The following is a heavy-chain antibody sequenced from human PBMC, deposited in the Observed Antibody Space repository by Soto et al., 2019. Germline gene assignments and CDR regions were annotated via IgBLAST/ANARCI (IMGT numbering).Heavy chain of an antibody. CDR3: AKGGDFWSGYYPPRSYYYYMDV. CDR2: ISGSGGST. D-gene: IGHD3-3*01. V-gene: IGHV3-23*01. Sequence: GGSLRLSCAASGFTFSSYAMSWVRQAPGKGLEWVSAISGSGGSTYYADSVKGRFTISRDNSKNTLYLQMNSLRAEDTAVYYCAKGGDFWSGYYPPRSYYYYMDVWGKGTKVTVSS. J-gene: IGHJ6*03. CDR1: GFTFSSYA.